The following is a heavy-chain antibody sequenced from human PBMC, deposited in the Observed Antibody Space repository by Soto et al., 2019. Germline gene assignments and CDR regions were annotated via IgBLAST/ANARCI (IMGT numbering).Heavy chain of an antibody. CDR2: ISSSSSYI. CDR3: ARGPHHDYGDYDYGMDV. V-gene: IGHV3-21*01. CDR1: GFTFSSYS. J-gene: IGHJ6*02. D-gene: IGHD4-17*01. Sequence: GGSLRLSCAASGFTFSSYSMNWVRQAPGKGLEWVSSISSSSSYIYYVDSVKGRFTISRDNAKNSLYLQMNSLRAEDTAVYYCARGPHHDYGDYDYGMDVGGQGTTVTVSS.